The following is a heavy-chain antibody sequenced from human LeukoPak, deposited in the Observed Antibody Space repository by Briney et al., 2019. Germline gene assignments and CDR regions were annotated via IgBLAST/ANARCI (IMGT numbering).Heavy chain of an antibody. CDR2: ISGSGGST. CDR3: AKSLMVRGVIPNY. J-gene: IGHJ4*02. V-gene: IGHV3-23*01. Sequence: GGSLRLSCAASGFTFSSYAMSWVRQAPGKGLEWVSAISGSGGSTYYADSVKGRFTISRDNSKNTLYLQMNSLKAEDTDVYYCAKSLMVRGVIPNYWGQGTLVTVSS. D-gene: IGHD3-10*01. CDR1: GFTFSSYA.